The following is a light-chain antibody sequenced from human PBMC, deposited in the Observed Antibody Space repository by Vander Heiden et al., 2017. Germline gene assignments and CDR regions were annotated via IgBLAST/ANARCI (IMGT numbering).Light chain of an antibody. CDR1: KLGDKY. CDR3: QAWDSSTGV. CDR2: QDS. V-gene: IGLV3-1*01. J-gene: IGLJ2*01. Sequence: SYELPQPPSVSVSPGQTASITCSGDKLGDKYACWYQQKPGQSPVLVIYQDSKRPSGIPERFSGSNSGKTATLTISGTQAMDEADYYCQAWDSSTGVFGGGTKLTVL.